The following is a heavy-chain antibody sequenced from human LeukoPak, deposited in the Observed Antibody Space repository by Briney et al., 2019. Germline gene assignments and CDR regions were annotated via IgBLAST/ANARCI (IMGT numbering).Heavy chain of an antibody. Sequence: SVTVSCKASGFTFTSSAVQWVRQARGQRLEWIGWIVVGSGNANYAQKFQGRVTITADESTSTAYMELSSLRSEDTAVYYCAREAPYYYGSGSSRLYYYYGMDVWGQGTTVTVSS. J-gene: IGHJ6*02. CDR1: GFTFTSSA. CDR3: AREAPYYYGSGSSRLYYYYGMDV. V-gene: IGHV1-58*01. D-gene: IGHD3-10*01. CDR2: IVVGSGNA.